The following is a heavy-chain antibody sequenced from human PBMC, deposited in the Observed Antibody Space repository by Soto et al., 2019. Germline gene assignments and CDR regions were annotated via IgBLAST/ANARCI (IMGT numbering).Heavy chain of an antibody. V-gene: IGHV2-70*01. CDR2: IDWDGDK. Sequence: SGPTLVNPTQTVTLTCTCSGVSLTTIGMSVSWIRQPPGKALEWLAFIDWDGDKHYTTSLKTRLTLSRDTTKNQVVLTMTNMDPVDKATYYCARTLARSGYYGSFLSYGMDVWGQGTPVTLSS. J-gene: IGHJ6*02. CDR1: GVSLTTIGMS. CDR3: ARTLARSGYYGSFLSYGMDV. D-gene: IGHD3-22*01.